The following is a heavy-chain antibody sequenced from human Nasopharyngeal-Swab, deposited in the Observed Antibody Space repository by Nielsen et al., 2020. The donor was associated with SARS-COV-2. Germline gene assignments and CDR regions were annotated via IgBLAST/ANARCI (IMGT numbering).Heavy chain of an antibody. D-gene: IGHD3-22*01. CDR1: GFTFSDHY. Sequence: GESLKISCAASGFTFSDHYMTWIRQAPGKGLEWVLYISPSSSDTNYADSVKGRFTISRDNAKNSLYLQMNSLRAEDTAVYYCAREATYYYDSSGYYDAFDIWGQGTMVTVSS. V-gene: IGHV3-11*06. J-gene: IGHJ3*02. CDR2: ISPSSSDT. CDR3: AREATYYYDSSGYYDAFDI.